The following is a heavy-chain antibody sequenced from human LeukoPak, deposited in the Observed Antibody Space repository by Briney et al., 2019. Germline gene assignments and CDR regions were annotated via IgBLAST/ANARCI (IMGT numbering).Heavy chain of an antibody. CDR2: IKQDGSEK. V-gene: IGHV3-7*01. Sequence: GSLRLSCAASGFTLSSYWMSWVRQAPGKGLEWVANIKQDGSEKYYVDSVKGRFTISRDNAKNPLYLQMNSLRAEDTAVYYCTRVPRGYVWGSYRYNYFDYWGQGTLVTVSS. J-gene: IGHJ4*02. CDR1: GFTLSSYW. CDR3: TRVPRGYVWGSYRYNYFDY. D-gene: IGHD3-16*02.